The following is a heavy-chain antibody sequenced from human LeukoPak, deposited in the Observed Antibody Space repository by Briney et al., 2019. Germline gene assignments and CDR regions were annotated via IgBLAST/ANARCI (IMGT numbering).Heavy chain of an antibody. CDR3: AKDRRYTSSPHYFDY. V-gene: IGHV3-23*01. CDR1: GFTFSGYS. J-gene: IGHJ4*02. D-gene: IGHD6-6*01. Sequence: GGSLRLSCAASGFTFSGYSMNWVRQAPGKGLEWVSGISGSGDSTYYPDSVKGRFTISRDNSKNTLFLQVNSLRAEDTAVYYCAKDRRYTSSPHYFDYWGQGTLVTVSS. CDR2: ISGSGDST.